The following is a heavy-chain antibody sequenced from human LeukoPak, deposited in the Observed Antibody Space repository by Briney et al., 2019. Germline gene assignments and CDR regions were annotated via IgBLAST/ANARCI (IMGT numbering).Heavy chain of an antibody. CDR1: GFTFSSYG. D-gene: IGHD6-13*01. V-gene: IGHV3-30*03. CDR3: VRLKQLVTYFFDY. Sequence: GRSLRLSCSASGFTFSSYGMNWVRQAPGKGLEWVAVISYGGTNKYYADSVQGRFTISRDSSKNTLYVQMNSLRAEDTAVYYCVRLKQLVTYFFDYWGQGTLVTVSS. CDR2: ISYGGTNK. J-gene: IGHJ4*02.